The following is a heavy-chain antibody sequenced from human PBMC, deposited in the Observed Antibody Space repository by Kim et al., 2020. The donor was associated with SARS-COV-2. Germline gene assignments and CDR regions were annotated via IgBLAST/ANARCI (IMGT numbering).Heavy chain of an antibody. J-gene: IGHJ5*02. CDR1: GFTFSSYA. CDR3: MKDPGDA. CDR2: IIDGGTPT. V-gene: IGHV3-64D*09. Sequence: GGSLRLSCSASGFTFSSYAMHWVRQAPGKGLECVSLIIDGGTPTYYADSMRGRFTISRDNSKNTVYLQMSSLRSEDTAIYYCMKDPGDAWGQGTLVIVSS.